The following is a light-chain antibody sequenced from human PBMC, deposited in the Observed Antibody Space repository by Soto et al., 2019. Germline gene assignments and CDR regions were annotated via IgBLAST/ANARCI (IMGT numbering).Light chain of an antibody. CDR2: KAT. CDR3: QHYNSNPWT. Sequence: DIQMTQSPSTLSASVGDRVTFTCRASQNINGWLAWYQQKPGKAPKVLIYKATTLESGVPSRFSGSGSGTEFTLTISSLQPDDFATYYCQHYNSNPWTFGQGTKVEIK. V-gene: IGKV1-5*03. CDR1: QNINGW. J-gene: IGKJ1*01.